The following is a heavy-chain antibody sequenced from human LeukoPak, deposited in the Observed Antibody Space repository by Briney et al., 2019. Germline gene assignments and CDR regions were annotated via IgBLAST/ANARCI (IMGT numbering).Heavy chain of an antibody. D-gene: IGHD3-22*01. J-gene: IGHJ3*02. V-gene: IGHV3-23*01. Sequence: GGSLRLSCAASGFTFSSYAMSWVRQAPGKGLEWVSAISGSGGSTYYADSVKGRFTISRGNSKNTLYLQMNSLRAEDTAVYYCAKLYYYDSSGYYYVLGGAFDIWGQGTMVTVSS. CDR1: GFTFSSYA. CDR2: ISGSGGST. CDR3: AKLYYYDSSGYYYVLGGAFDI.